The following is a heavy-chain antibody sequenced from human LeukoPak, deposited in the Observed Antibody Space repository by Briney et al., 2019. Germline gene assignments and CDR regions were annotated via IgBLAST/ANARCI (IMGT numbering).Heavy chain of an antibody. Sequence: GGSLRLSCAASGFTFSNYAMIWVRQAPGKGLEWVSSISGNGDSTYYADSVKGRFIISRDNAKNSLYLQMNSLRTEDTAVYYCARERPGEDTFDIWGQGTMVTVSS. CDR2: ISGNGDST. CDR1: GFTFSNYA. CDR3: ARERPGEDTFDI. D-gene: IGHD7-27*01. V-gene: IGHV3-23*01. J-gene: IGHJ3*02.